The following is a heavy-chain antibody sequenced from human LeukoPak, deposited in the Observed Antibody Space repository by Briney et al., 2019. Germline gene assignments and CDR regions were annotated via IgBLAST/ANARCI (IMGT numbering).Heavy chain of an antibody. CDR3: ARGLPSGY. CDR2: FSTSGST. D-gene: IGHD6-25*01. CDR1: GGSISTFY. V-gene: IGHV4-4*07. J-gene: IGHJ4*02. Sequence: SETLSLTCTVSGGSISTFYWSWLRQPAGKGLEGIGRFSTSGSTDYNPSLKSRVTMSVDTSKNQFSLKLSSVTAADTAVYYCARGLPSGYWGQGTLVTVSS.